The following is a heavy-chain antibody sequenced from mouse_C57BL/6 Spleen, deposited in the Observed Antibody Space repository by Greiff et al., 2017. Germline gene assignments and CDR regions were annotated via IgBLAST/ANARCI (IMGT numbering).Heavy chain of an antibody. Sequence: VMLVESGPGLVQPSQSLSITCTVSGFSLTSYGVHWVRQSPGKGLEWLGVIWSGGSTDYNAAFISRLSISKDNSKSQVFFKMNSLQADDTAIYYCASPNLYYAMDYWGQGTSVTVSS. CDR2: IWSGGST. D-gene: IGHD4-1*01. J-gene: IGHJ4*01. V-gene: IGHV2-2*01. CDR1: GFSLTSYG. CDR3: ASPNLYYAMDY.